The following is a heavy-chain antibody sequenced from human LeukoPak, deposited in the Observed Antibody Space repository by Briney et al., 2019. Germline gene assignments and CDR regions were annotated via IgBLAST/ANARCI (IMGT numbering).Heavy chain of an antibody. D-gene: IGHD2-2*01. CDR2: INPNSGGT. CDR1: GYTFTGYY. CDR3: ARGPSTRGVLGYCSSISCYEVGGYYFDY. J-gene: IGHJ4*02. V-gene: IGHV1-2*02. Sequence: ASVKVSCKASGYTFTGYYMHWVRQAPGQGLEWMGWINPNSGGTNYAQKFQGRVTMTRDTSISTAYMELSRLRSDDTAVYYCARGPSTRGVLGYCSSISCYEVGGYYFDYWGQGTLVTVSS.